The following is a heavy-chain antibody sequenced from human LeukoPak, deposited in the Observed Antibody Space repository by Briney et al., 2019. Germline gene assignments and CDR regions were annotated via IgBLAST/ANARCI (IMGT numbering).Heavy chain of an antibody. V-gene: IGHV4-4*07. Sequence: SETLSLTCTVSGDSINGYYWSWVRQPAGQGLEWIGRISTSGSTDYNPSLKSRVTMSIDTSKNQFSLKLNSVTAADTAVYYCARGADSSGYPSWFDPWGQGTLVTVSS. CDR3: ARGADSSGYPSWFDP. D-gene: IGHD3-22*01. CDR1: GDSINGYY. CDR2: ISTSGST. J-gene: IGHJ5*02.